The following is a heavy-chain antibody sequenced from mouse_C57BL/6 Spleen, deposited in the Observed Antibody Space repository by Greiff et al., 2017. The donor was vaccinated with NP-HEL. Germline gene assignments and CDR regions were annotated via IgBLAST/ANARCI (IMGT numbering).Heavy chain of an antibody. CDR1: GFTFSDFY. J-gene: IGHJ4*01. CDR3: ARDRFMDY. CDR2: SRNKANDYTT. Sequence: EVQVVESGGGLVQSGRSLRLSCATSGFTFSDFYMEWVRQAPGKGLEWIAASRNKANDYTTEYSASVKGRFIVSRDTSQSILYLQMNALRAEDTAIYYCARDRFMDYWGQGTSVTVSS. V-gene: IGHV7-1*01.